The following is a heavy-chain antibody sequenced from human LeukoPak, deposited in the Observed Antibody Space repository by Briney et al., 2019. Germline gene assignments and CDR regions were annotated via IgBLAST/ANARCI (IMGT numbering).Heavy chain of an antibody. Sequence: GGSLRLSCAASGFTFSSSWMSWVRQAPGKGLEWVVNIKQDGSEKYYVDSVKGRFTISRDNAKNSLYLQVNSLRAEDTAVYYCARVRFLDYWGQGTLVTVSS. J-gene: IGHJ4*02. CDR3: ARVRFLDY. CDR1: GFTFSSSW. D-gene: IGHD3-3*01. CDR2: IKQDGSEK. V-gene: IGHV3-7*01.